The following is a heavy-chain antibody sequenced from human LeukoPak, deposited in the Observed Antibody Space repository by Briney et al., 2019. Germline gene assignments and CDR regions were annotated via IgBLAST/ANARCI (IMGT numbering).Heavy chain of an antibody. CDR1: GGSISSSSYY. V-gene: IGHV4-39*01. J-gene: IGHJ4*02. CDR2: IYYSGST. CDR3: ARSSIAVAGTEDY. Sequence: SETLSLTCTVSGGSISSSSYYWGWIRPPPGKGLEWIGRIYYSGSTYYNPSLKSRVTISVDTSKNQFSLKLSSVTAADTAVYYCARSSIAVAGTEDYWGQGTLVTVSS. D-gene: IGHD6-19*01.